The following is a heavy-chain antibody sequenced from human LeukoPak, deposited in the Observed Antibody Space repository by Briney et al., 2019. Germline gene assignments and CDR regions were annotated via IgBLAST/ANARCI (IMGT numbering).Heavy chain of an antibody. CDR1: GFMFSDYF. V-gene: IGHV3-11*06. D-gene: IGHD2-15*01. J-gene: IGHJ5*02. CDR2: ISSNSKYT. CDR3: ARQGYCSGGSCSGLYNWFDP. Sequence: GGSLRLSCAASGFMFSDYFMSWIRQAPGKELEWISYISSNSKYTKYADSVKGRFTISRDNAKNTLYLQMNSLRAEDTAVYYCARQGYCSGGSCSGLYNWFDPWGQGTLVTVSS.